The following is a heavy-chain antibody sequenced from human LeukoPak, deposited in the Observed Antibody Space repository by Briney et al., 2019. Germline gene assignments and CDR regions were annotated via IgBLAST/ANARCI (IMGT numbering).Heavy chain of an antibody. V-gene: IGHV4-31*03. CDR3: ARVGVSQQQLVHFYY. J-gene: IGHJ4*02. Sequence: SETLSLTCNVSGGPISRVRYYWSWIRQHPGKGLEWIGYISYSGCTYYNPSLKSRVTISVDTSKNHFSLKLSSVTAADTAVYYCARVGVSQQQLVHFYYWGQGTMVTVSS. CDR2: ISYSGCT. D-gene: IGHD6-13*01. CDR1: GGPISRVRYY.